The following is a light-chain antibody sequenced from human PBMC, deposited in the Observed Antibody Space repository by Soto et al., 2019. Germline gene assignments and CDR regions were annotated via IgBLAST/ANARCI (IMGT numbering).Light chain of an antibody. CDR2: KAS. CDR3: QQYNSFPWT. V-gene: IGKV1-5*03. Sequence: DIEMTQSPSTLSASVGDRVVITCRASQSFSSWLAWYQQKPGKAPKLLIYKASSLQSGVPSRFSDSGSGTEFTLTISSLQPDDFATYYCQQYNSFPWTFGQGTKVDIK. CDR1: QSFSSW. J-gene: IGKJ1*01.